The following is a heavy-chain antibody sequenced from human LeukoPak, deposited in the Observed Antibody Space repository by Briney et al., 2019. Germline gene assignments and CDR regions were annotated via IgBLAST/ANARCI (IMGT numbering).Heavy chain of an antibody. J-gene: IGHJ6*03. CDR3: ARHNPAAGAYNYYYMDV. CDR2: INHSGST. CDR1: GGSFSGYY. D-gene: IGHD6-13*01. V-gene: IGHV4-34*01. Sequence: SETLSLTCAVYGGSFSGYYWIWIRQPPGKGLEWIGEINHSGSTNYNPSLKSRVTISVDTSKNQFSLKLSSVTAADTAVYYCARHNPAAGAYNYYYMDVWGKGTTVTISS.